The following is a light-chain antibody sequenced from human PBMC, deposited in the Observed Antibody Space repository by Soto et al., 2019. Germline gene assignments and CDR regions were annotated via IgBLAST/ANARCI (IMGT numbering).Light chain of an antibody. J-gene: IGLJ3*02. Sequence: QSVLIQPASVSGSPGQSITISCTGSFSDVGGYNYVSWYQQHPGKAPKLIIYDVTNRPSGVSSRFSGSKSDYTASLTISGLQAEDEAEYYFSSYRCARTLVVFGGETKVTVL. CDR1: FSDVGGYNY. CDR3: SSYRCARTLVV. CDR2: DVT. V-gene: IGLV2-14*01.